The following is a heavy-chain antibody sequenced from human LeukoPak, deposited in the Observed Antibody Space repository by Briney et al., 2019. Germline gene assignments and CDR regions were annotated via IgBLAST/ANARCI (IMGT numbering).Heavy chain of an antibody. J-gene: IGHJ4*02. D-gene: IGHD4-23*01. Sequence: GGSLRLSCAASGFTFSSYEMNWVRQGPGKGLEWVSYISSSGSTIYYADSVKGRFTISRDNAKNSLYLQMNSLRAEDTAVYYCARDRVYGGNYRFSFDYWGQGTLVTVSS. V-gene: IGHV3-48*03. CDR1: GFTFSSYE. CDR2: ISSSGSTI. CDR3: ARDRVYGGNYRFSFDY.